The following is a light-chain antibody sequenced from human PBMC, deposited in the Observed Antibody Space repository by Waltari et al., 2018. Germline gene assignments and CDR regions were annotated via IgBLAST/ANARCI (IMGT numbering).Light chain of an antibody. CDR1: SIESKM. Sequence: SYVLTQPPSVSVAPGQTARITCGGNSIESKMVHWYQRKPGQAPVLVVYDDNHRPSGIPERFSGSNFGNTATLTISRVEAGDEADYHCQVWDSVTDPWVFGGGTKLTVL. V-gene: IGLV3-21*02. CDR2: DDN. CDR3: QVWDSVTDPWV. J-gene: IGLJ3*02.